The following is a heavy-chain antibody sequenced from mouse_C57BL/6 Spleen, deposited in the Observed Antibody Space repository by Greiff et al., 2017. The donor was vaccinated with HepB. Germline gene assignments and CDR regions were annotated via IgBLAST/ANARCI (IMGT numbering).Heavy chain of an antibody. Sequence: QVQLQQPGAELVKPGASVKMSCKASGYTFTSYWITWVKQRPGQGLEWIGDIYPGSGSTNYNEKFKSKATLTVDTSSSTAYMQLSSLTSEDSAVYYCARFITTVVAGDYWGQGTTLTVSS. CDR3: ARFITTVVAGDY. V-gene: IGHV1-55*01. CDR1: GYTFTSYW. J-gene: IGHJ2*01. D-gene: IGHD1-1*01. CDR2: IYPGSGST.